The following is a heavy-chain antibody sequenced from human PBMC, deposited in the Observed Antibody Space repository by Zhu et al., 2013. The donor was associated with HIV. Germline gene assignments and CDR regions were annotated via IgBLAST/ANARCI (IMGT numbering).Heavy chain of an antibody. CDR3: ARERIGCSGSSCYFDS. D-gene: IGHD2-2*01. J-gene: IGHJ5*01. Sequence: QVQLVQSGAEVKKPGASVKVSCRASGYTFTDFYIHWVRQAPGQGLEWMGLIKCDDGATNFAHKFQGRVTLTRDTSTSTVDMELSSLTSEDTAVYSCARERIGCSGSSCYFDSWGQGTLVTVSS. CDR1: GYTFTDFY. CDR2: IKCDDGAT. V-gene: IGHV1-46*01.